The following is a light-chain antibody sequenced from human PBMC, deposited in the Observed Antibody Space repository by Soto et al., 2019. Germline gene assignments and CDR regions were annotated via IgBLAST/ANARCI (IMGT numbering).Light chain of an antibody. CDR3: HVWDSSSDHYV. CDR2: DDS. J-gene: IGLJ1*01. CDR1: NIGGKS. Sequence: PGSGVDPRGRTSRITCGGNNIGGKSVHWYQQKPGQAPVLVVYDDSDRPSGIPDRFSGSNSGDTATLTIRRVEAGDEADYYCHVWDSSSDHYVFGTGTKVTVL. V-gene: IGLV3-21*02.